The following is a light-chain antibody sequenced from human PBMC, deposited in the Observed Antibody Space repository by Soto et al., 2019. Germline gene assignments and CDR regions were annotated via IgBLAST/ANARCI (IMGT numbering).Light chain of an antibody. Sequence: QSALSQPASVSGSPGQSITISCTGTSGDVGAHRFVSWYQQHPGKVPKLLIYEVDHRPSGVSDRFSASKSGNTASLTISGLQADDEAEYYCSAYTSASTFFGGGTKVT. CDR3: SAYTSASTF. CDR1: SGDVGAHRF. J-gene: IGLJ2*01. CDR2: EVD. V-gene: IGLV2-14*01.